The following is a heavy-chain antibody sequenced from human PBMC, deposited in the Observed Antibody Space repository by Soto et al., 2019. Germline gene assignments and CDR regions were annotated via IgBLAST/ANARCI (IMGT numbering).Heavy chain of an antibody. CDR1: GFTFSSYA. CDR2: ISGRGDST. V-gene: IGHV3-23*01. CDR3: AKERDHGADRYYFDD. Sequence: PGGSLSLCCAAAGFTFSSYAMTWVRTAPGKGLEWVSAISGRGDSTYYADSVKGRFTISRDQSKNTLYLQMHSLRAEDTAVYFCAKERDHGADRYYFDDWGQGTLVTVSS. J-gene: IGHJ4*02.